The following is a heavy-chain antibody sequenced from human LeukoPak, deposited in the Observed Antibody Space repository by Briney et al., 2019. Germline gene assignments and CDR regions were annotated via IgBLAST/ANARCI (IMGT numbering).Heavy chain of an antibody. V-gene: IGHV3-30*04. J-gene: IGHJ6*02. CDR3: ASDYGDYVPYYGMDV. CDR2: ISYDGSNK. D-gene: IGHD4-17*01. Sequence: GGSLRLSCAASGFTFSSYAMHWVRQAPGKGLEWVAVISYDGSNKYYADSVKGRFTISRDNSKNTLYLQMNSLRAEDTAVYYCASDYGDYVPYYGMDVWGQGTTVTVSS. CDR1: GFTFSSYA.